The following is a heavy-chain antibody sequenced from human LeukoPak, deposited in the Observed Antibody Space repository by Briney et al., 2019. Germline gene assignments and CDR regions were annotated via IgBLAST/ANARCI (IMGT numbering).Heavy chain of an antibody. Sequence: SETLSLTCTVSGVSISSYYWSWIRQPPGKGLEWIGYIYDSGRTNYNPSLKSRVTISVDTSKNQFSLKLSSVTAADTAVYYCARHPPQGYSSGLYYFDYWGQGTLVTVSS. V-gene: IGHV4-59*08. D-gene: IGHD6-19*01. J-gene: IGHJ4*02. CDR3: ARHPPQGYSSGLYYFDY. CDR1: GVSISSYY. CDR2: IYDSGRT.